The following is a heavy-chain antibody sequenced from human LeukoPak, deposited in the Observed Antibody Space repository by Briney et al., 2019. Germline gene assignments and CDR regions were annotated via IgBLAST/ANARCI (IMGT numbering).Heavy chain of an antibody. Sequence: PGRSLRLSCAASGFTFDDYAMHWVRQAPGKGLEWVSGISWNSGSIGYADSVKGRFTISRDNAKNSLYLQMNSLRAEDMALYYCAKDNLRKLTSEYYFDSWGQGTLVTVSS. CDR1: GFTFDDYA. CDR2: ISWNSGSI. D-gene: IGHD1-14*01. V-gene: IGHV3-9*03. CDR3: AKDNLRKLTSEYYFDS. J-gene: IGHJ4*02.